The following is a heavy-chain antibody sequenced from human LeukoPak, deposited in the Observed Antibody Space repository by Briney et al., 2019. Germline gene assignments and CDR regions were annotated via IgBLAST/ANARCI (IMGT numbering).Heavy chain of an antibody. D-gene: IGHD5-24*01. Sequence: GGSLRLSCAASGFTFSNYWMSWVRQAPGKGLEWVANIKQDGSEKYDVDSVKGRFTISRDNAKNSLYLQMNSLRAEDTAVYYCARTGPSRDGFDYWGQGTLVTVSS. V-gene: IGHV3-7*01. J-gene: IGHJ4*02. CDR1: GFTFSNYW. CDR3: ARTGPSRDGFDY. CDR2: IKQDGSEK.